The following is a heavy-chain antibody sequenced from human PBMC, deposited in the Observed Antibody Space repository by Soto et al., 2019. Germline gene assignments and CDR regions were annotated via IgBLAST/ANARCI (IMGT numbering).Heavy chain of an antibody. D-gene: IGHD2-21*02. CDR1: GFTFSSYG. CDR2: IWYDGSNK. CDR3: ASGCRVATPPFLDY. J-gene: IGHJ4*02. Sequence: GGSLRLSCAASGFTFSSYGMHWVRQAPGKGLEWVAVIWYDGSNKYYADSVKGRFTISRDNSKNTLYLQMNSLRAEDTAVYYCASGCRVATPPFLDYWGQGTLVTVAS. V-gene: IGHV3-33*01.